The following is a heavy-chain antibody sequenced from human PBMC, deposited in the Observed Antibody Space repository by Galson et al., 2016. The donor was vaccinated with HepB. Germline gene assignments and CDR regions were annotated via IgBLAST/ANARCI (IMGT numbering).Heavy chain of an antibody. CDR2: MKGDETQK. D-gene: IGHD6-19*01. Sequence: SLRLSCAVSEFTLSYHWMNWVRQAPGKGLEWVATMKGDETQKRYVDSVKGRFTLSRGNAESSLFLQMDSLRAEDTAVYYCARLGGIGWTSDSWGQGTLVTVSS. CDR3: ARLGGIGWTSDS. J-gene: IGHJ4*02. CDR1: EFTLSYHW. V-gene: IGHV3-7*01.